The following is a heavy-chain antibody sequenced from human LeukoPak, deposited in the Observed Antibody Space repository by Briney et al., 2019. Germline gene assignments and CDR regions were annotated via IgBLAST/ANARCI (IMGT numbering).Heavy chain of an antibody. J-gene: IGHJ4*02. CDR3: ARDRAGGYYYVIDY. CDR1: GYTFTSYG. D-gene: IGHD3-22*01. Sequence: ASVKVSCKASGYTFTSYGISWVRQAPGQGLEWMGWISAYNGNTNYAQKLQGRVTMTTDTSTSTAYVELRSLRSDDTAVYYCARDRAGGYYYVIDYWGQGTLVTVSS. V-gene: IGHV1-18*01. CDR2: ISAYNGNT.